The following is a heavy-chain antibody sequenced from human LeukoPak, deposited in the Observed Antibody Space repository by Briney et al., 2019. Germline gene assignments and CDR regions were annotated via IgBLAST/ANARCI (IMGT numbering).Heavy chain of an antibody. CDR3: ASRPPPHRGPFDY. J-gene: IGHJ4*02. Sequence: GGSLRLSCAASGFTFSSFEMNWVRQAPGKGLQWISYISSSGSTIDYADSVKGRFTISRDNAKNSLYLQMNSLRAEDTAVYYCASRPPPHRGPFDYWGQGTLVTVSS. V-gene: IGHV3-48*03. CDR1: GFTFSSFE. CDR2: ISSSGSTI.